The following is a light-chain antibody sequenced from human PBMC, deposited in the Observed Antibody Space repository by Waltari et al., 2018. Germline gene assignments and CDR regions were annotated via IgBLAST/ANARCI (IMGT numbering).Light chain of an antibody. CDR1: SSDVGNNNH. CDR2: EVS. J-gene: IGLJ2*01. Sequence: QSALTQPASVSGSPGQSLTLSCSGTSSDVGNNNHVCWYQKHPDKVPKLLIYEVSKRPSGVSVRFSGSKSGNTASLTISGLQAEDEADYYCLSYAATVSFGFGGGTKLTVL. V-gene: IGLV2-23*02. CDR3: LSYAATVSFG.